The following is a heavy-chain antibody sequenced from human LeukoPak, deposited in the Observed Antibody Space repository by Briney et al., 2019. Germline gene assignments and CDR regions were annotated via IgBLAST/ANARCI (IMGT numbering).Heavy chain of an antibody. V-gene: IGHV3-23*01. CDR1: GFTFSSHS. CDR2: ISGSGEKT. CDR3: AKENTWIQLGEIDY. Sequence: GGSLRLSCAASGFTFSSHSMTWVRQAPGKGLERISGISGSGEKTYYADSVNGRFTISRDNSKSTLYLQMNSLRAEDTAVYYCAKENTWIQLGEIDYWGQGTLVTVSS. D-gene: IGHD5-18*01. J-gene: IGHJ4*02.